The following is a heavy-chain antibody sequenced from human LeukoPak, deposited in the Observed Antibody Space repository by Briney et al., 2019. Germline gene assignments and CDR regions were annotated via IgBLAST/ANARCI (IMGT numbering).Heavy chain of an antibody. Sequence: SEALSLTCAVYGGSFSGYYWSWIRRPPGKGLEWIGRINHSGSTNYNPSLKSRVTISVDTSKNQFSLKLSSVTAADTAVYYCAGRYSFDAFDIWGQGTMVTVSS. CDR3: AGRYSFDAFDI. CDR1: GGSFSGYY. V-gene: IGHV4-34*01. CDR2: INHSGST. D-gene: IGHD5-18*01. J-gene: IGHJ3*02.